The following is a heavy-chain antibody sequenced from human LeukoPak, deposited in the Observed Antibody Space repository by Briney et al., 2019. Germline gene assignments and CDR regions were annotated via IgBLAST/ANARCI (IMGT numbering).Heavy chain of an antibody. D-gene: IGHD1-1*01. CDR2: IGGSGGST. CDR1: AFTFSSFA. J-gene: IGHJ4*02. Sequence: SCAASAFTFSSFAISWVRQPAGKGMGWVSGIGGSGGSTYYADSVNGGFTISRDNSKNTLYLQRNSQRAEDTAVYYCASQLKCYFDYWGQGTLVTVSS. V-gene: IGHV3-23*01. CDR3: ASQLKCYFDY.